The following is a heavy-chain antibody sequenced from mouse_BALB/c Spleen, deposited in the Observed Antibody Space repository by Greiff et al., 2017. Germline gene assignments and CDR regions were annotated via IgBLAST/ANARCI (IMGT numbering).Heavy chain of an antibody. Sequence: VQLQQSGAELVRPGTSVKVSCKASGYAFTNYLIEWVKQRPGQGLEWIGVINPGSGGTNYNEKFKGKATLTADKSSSTAYMQLSSLTSDDSAVYFCAREGNDSYYWGQGTTLTVSS. D-gene: IGHD2-3*01. CDR3: AREGNDSYY. J-gene: IGHJ2*01. V-gene: IGHV1-54*01. CDR2: INPGSGGT. CDR1: GYAFTNYL.